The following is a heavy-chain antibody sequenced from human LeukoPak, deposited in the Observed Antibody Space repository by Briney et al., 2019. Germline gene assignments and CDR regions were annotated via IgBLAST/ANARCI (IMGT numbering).Heavy chain of an antibody. D-gene: IGHD1-26*01. V-gene: IGHV3-23*01. J-gene: IGHJ4*02. CDR2: ISGSGGST. CDR1: GFTFSSYA. Sequence: GGSLRLSCAASGFTFSSYAMSWVRQAPGKGLEWVSVISGSGGSTNYADSVKGRLTISRDNSKNTLYLQMNSLRAEDTAVYYCAKDPEVGATTAFDYWGQGTLVTVSS. CDR3: AKDPEVGATTAFDY.